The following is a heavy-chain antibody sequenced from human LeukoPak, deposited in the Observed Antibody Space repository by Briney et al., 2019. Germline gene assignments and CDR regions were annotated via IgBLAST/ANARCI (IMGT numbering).Heavy chain of an antibody. CDR3: ARDHVSSNWYDFDY. V-gene: IGHV3-30*01. CDR1: GFTFNNYA. CDR2: ISFDGSNK. J-gene: IGHJ4*02. D-gene: IGHD6-13*01. Sequence: QPGGSLRLSCAASGFTFNNYAMSWVRQAPGKGLQWVAVISFDGSNKRYADSVKGRFTISRDNSENTLYLQMNSLRAEDTAVYYCARDHVSSNWYDFDYWGQGTLVTVSS.